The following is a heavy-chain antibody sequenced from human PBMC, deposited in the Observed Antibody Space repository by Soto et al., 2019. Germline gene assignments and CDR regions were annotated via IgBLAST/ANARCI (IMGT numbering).Heavy chain of an antibody. J-gene: IGHJ6*02. Sequence: ASVKVSCKASGYTFTGYYMHWVRQAPGQGLEWMGWINPNSGGTNYAQKFQGWVTMTRDTSISTAYMELSRLRSDDTAVYYCARVRGVDYYYYGMDVWGQGTTVTV. CDR1: GYTFTGYY. CDR2: INPNSGGT. CDR3: ARVRGVDYYYYGMDV. D-gene: IGHD3-10*01. V-gene: IGHV1-2*04.